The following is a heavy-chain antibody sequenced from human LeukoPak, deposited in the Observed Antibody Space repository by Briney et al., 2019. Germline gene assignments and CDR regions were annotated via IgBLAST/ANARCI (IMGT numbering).Heavy chain of an antibody. V-gene: IGHV1-69*06. D-gene: IGHD2-8*01. Sequence: SVKVSCKASGYTFTSYGISWVRQAPGQGLEWMGGIIPMFGTPNYARRLQGRVTITADKSTKTAYMELRSLRYEDTAVYFCARAGIPGYCTNVTCSNWLDPWGQGTLVTVSS. J-gene: IGHJ5*02. CDR3: ARAGIPGYCTNVTCSNWLDP. CDR2: IIPMFGTP. CDR1: GYTFTSYG.